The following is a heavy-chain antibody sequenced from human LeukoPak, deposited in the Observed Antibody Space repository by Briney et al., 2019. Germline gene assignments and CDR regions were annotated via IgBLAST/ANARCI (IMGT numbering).Heavy chain of an antibody. Sequence: PSETLSLTCAVYGGSFSGYYWSWIRQPPGKGLEWIGEINHSGSTNYNPSLKSRVTISVDTSKNQFSLKLSSVTAADTAVYYCAKKGLTPTDPGHDYSNYDYYYGMDVWGQGTTVTVSS. V-gene: IGHV4-34*01. D-gene: IGHD4-11*01. CDR3: AKKGLTPTDPGHDYSNYDYYYGMDV. CDR1: GGSFSGYY. CDR2: INHSGST. J-gene: IGHJ6*02.